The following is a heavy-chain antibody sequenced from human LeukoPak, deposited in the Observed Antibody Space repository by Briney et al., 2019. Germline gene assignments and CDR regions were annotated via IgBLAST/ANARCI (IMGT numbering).Heavy chain of an antibody. V-gene: IGHV5-51*01. CDR3: ARSSHDYGGLKLTLDY. J-gene: IGHJ4*02. CDR1: GYSFTSYW. CDR2: IYPGDSDT. D-gene: IGHD4-23*01. Sequence: GESLKISCKGSGYSFTSYWIGWVRQMPGKGLEWMGIIYPGDSDTRYSPSFQGQVTISADKSISTAYLQWSSLKASDTAMYYRARSSHDYGGLKLTLDYWGQGTLVTVSS.